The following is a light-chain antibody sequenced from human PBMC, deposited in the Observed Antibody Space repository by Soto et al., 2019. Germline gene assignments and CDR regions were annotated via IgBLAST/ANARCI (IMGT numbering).Light chain of an antibody. CDR1: SSDVGSYNL. V-gene: IGLV2-23*01. Sequence: QSVLAQPASVSGSPGQSIAISCTGTSSDVGSYNLVSWYQQHPGKAPKLMIYEGSKRPSGISNRFSGSKSGNTASLIISGLQAEDEADYYCCSYAGSSTFYVFGSGTRSPS. J-gene: IGLJ1*01. CDR3: CSYAGSSTFYV. CDR2: EGS.